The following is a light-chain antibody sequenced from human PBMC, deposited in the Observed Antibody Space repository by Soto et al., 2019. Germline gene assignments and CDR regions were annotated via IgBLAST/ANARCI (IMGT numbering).Light chain of an antibody. J-gene: IGLJ2*01. Sequence: QSALTQPASVSGSPGQSITISCTGTSSDVGAYKYVSWYQQHPGKAPKLMIYEVSNRPSGVSNRFSGSKSGNTASLTISGLQADDEAIYYCASYTSTTTLVVFGGGTKLTVL. CDR1: SSDVGAYKY. V-gene: IGLV2-14*01. CDR3: ASYTSTTTLVV. CDR2: EVS.